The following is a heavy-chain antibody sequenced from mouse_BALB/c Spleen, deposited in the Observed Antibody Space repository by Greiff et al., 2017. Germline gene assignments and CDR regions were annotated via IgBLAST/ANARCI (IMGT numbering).Heavy chain of an antibody. CDR3: AREDGYYSFAY. Sequence: EVMLVESGGGLVKPGGSLKLSCAASGFTFSSYAMSWVRQSPEKRLEWVAEISSGGSYTYYPDTVTGRFTISRDNAKNTLYLEMSSLRSEDTAMYYCAREDGYYSFAYWGQGTLVTVSA. D-gene: IGHD2-3*01. J-gene: IGHJ3*01. CDR1: GFTFSSYA. CDR2: ISSGGSYT. V-gene: IGHV5-9-4*01.